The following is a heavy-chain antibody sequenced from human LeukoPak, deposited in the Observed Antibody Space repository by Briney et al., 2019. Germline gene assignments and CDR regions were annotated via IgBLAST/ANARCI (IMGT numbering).Heavy chain of an antibody. J-gene: IGHJ4*02. V-gene: IGHV3-33*01. Sequence: PGGSLRLSCAASGFPFSSYGMRWVRQAPGKGLEWVARLVYNERNDYANSVKGRFTISRDNSKNTLYLQMDNLRVDDTAVYYCARGLSAAYDFWGQGIPVTVSS. CDR1: GFPFSSYG. CDR2: LVYNERN. D-gene: IGHD6-19*01. CDR3: ARGLSAAYDF.